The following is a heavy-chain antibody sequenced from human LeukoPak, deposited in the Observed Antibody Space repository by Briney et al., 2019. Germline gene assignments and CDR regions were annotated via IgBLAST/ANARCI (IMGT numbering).Heavy chain of an antibody. V-gene: IGHV3-7*01. CDR2: IKGDESDK. J-gene: IGHJ4*02. D-gene: IGHD3-10*01. CDR3: ARGDEDSVYGPSDY. Sequence: GGSPRLSCVGSGFTFSNYWMNWVRQAPGKGLEGVASIKGDESDKKFVDSVKGRFTISRDNPQNSLYRQINILRAEDTAVYYCARGDEDSVYGPSDYWGQGILVTVSS. CDR1: GFTFSNYW.